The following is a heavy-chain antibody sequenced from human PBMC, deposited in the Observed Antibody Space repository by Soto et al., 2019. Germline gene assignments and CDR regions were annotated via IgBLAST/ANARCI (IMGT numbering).Heavy chain of an antibody. CDR3: ARGLISGSHYSGGWYYFDS. Sequence: SETLSLTCAVYGGSFSGYYWSWIRQPPGKGLEWIGEINHSGSANYNPSLKSRVTISVHTSKSQFSLELSSVTAADTAVYYCARGLISGSHYSGGWYYFDSWGQGTQVTVSS. D-gene: IGHD1-26*01. CDR1: GGSFSGYY. V-gene: IGHV4-34*01. J-gene: IGHJ4*02. CDR2: INHSGSA.